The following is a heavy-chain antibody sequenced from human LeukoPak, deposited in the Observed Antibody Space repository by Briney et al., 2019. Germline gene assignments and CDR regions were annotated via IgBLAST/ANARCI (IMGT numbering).Heavy chain of an antibody. J-gene: IGHJ4*02. D-gene: IGHD3-9*01. Sequence: RASVKVSCKASGYTFISYGISWVRQAPGQGLEWMGWISAYKGNTDYAQKFQGRVTMTTDTSTSTAYMELRSLRSDDTAVYYCARGTDYDILTGYYAFDYWGQGTLVTVSS. V-gene: IGHV1-18*01. CDR1: GYTFISYG. CDR2: ISAYKGNT. CDR3: ARGTDYDILTGYYAFDY.